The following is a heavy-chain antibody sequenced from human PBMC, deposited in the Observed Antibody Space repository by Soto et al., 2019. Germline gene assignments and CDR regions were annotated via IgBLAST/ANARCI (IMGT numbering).Heavy chain of an antibody. CDR2: IYDNGIT. CDR3: PRDRGFGMDV. Sequence: QVPLQESGPGLVKPSQTLSLTCNVSGGSISGGRYYWNWIRQHPGKGLEWIGNIYDNGITYYNPSLKSRVIISEDTSKNQFSRRLSSVTAAKTAVYYGPRDRGFGMDVWGQGTTVTGSS. V-gene: IGHV4-31*03. J-gene: IGHJ6*02. CDR1: GGSISGGRYY.